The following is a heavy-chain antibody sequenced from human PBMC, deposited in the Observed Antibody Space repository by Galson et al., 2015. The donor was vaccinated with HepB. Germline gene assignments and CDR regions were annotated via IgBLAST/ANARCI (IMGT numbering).Heavy chain of an antibody. Sequence: QSGAEVKKPGESLRISCKGSGYSFTSYWISWVRQMPGKGLEWMGRIDPSDSYTNYSPSFQGHVTISADKSISTAYLQWSSLKASDTAMYYCARHVSGIVVVPAAGNWFDPWGQGTLVTVSS. CDR3: ARHVSGIVVVPAAGNWFDP. CDR2: IDPSDSYT. J-gene: IGHJ5*02. V-gene: IGHV5-10-1*01. CDR1: GYSFTSYW. D-gene: IGHD2-2*01.